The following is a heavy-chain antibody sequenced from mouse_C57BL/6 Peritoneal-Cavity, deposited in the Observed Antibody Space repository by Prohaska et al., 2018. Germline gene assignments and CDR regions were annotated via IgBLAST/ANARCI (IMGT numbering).Heavy chain of an antibody. J-gene: IGHJ1*03. CDR1: GFLITSGYY. V-gene: IGHV12-3*01. Sequence: QMQLQESGPGLVKPSQSLFLTCSITGFLITSGYYWIWIRQSPGKPLEWMGYITHSGETFYNPSLQSPIYITRETSKNQFFLQLNSVTREDTAMYYCAGDSNGYWYFYVWGTGTTVTVSS. CDR3: AGDSNGYWYFYV. D-gene: IGHD1-1*02. CDR2: ITHSGET.